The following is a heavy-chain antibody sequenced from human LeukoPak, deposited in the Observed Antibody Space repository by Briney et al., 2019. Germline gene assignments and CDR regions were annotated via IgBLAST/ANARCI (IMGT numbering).Heavy chain of an antibody. D-gene: IGHD3-10*01. CDR3: AREHAGVSAFDI. Sequence: GGSLRLSCAASGFTFSDYYMSWIRQAPGKGLEWVSYISNSGSIIKYADSVKGRFTISRDNAKNSLYLQMNSLRAEDTAVYYCAREHAGVSAFDIWGQGTLVTVSS. CDR1: GFTFSDYY. CDR2: ISNSGSII. J-gene: IGHJ3*02. V-gene: IGHV3-11*01.